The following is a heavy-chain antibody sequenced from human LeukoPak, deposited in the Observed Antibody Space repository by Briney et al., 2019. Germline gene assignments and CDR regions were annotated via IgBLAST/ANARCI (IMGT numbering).Heavy chain of an antibody. Sequence: SQTLSLTCTVSGGSISSYYWSWIRQPPGKGLEWIGYIYYSGSTKYKPSLKSRVTISVDTSKNQFSLKLSSVTAADTAVYYCARGRFLDAFDIWGQGTMVTVSS. CDR2: IYYSGST. CDR3: ARGRFLDAFDI. CDR1: GGSISSYY. V-gene: IGHV4-59*01. D-gene: IGHD3-3*01. J-gene: IGHJ3*02.